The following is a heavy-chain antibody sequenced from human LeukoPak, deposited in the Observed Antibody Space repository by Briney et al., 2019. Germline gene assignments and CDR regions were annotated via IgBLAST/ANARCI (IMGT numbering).Heavy chain of an antibody. D-gene: IGHD3-10*01. CDR3: AGAMVRGVPPLINWFDP. V-gene: IGHV1-69*13. Sequence: GASVKVSCKASGGTFSSYAISWVRQAPGQGLEWMGGIIPIFGTANYAQKFQGRVTITADESTSTAYMELSSLRSEDTAVYYCAGAMVRGVPPLINWFDPWGQGTLVTVSS. CDR2: IIPIFGTA. J-gene: IGHJ5*02. CDR1: GGTFSSYA.